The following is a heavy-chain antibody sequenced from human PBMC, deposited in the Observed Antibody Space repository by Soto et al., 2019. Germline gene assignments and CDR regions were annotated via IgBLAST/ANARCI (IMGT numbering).Heavy chain of an antibody. J-gene: IGHJ6*02. Sequence: QVQLVESGGGVVQPGRSLRLSCAASGFTFSSYAVHWVRQAPGKGLEWVAVISYDGSNKWYADSVKGRFTMSRDNSKNTLYLQMNSLRAEDTAVYYCAREREVYHYYYAMDVWGQGTTVTVSS. V-gene: IGHV3-30-3*01. CDR3: AREREVYHYYYAMDV. CDR2: ISYDGSNK. CDR1: GFTFSSYA. D-gene: IGHD1-26*01.